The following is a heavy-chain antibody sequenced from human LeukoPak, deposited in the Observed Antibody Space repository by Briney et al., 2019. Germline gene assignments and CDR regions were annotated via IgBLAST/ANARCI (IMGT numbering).Heavy chain of an antibody. J-gene: IGHJ4*02. V-gene: IGHV3-23*01. CDR3: AKGGPTGGNYFDF. CDR2: ISGSGYYS. Sequence: GGSLRLSCAASGFTFNNYAMSWVRQAPGKGLEWVSVISGSGYYSYYADSVKGRFTVSRDNSKTTLYLQMNSLRADDTAVYYCAKGGPTGGNYFDFWGQGTLVTVSS. CDR1: GFTFNNYA. D-gene: IGHD7-27*01.